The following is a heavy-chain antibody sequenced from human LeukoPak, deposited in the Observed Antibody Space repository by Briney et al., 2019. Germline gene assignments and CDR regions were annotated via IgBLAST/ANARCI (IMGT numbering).Heavy chain of an antibody. J-gene: IGHJ6*02. V-gene: IGHV3-30*18. CDR1: GFTFSSYG. CDR2: ISYDGSNK. D-gene: IGHD3-9*01. CDR3: AKEPILGGYYYYGMDV. Sequence: GGFLRLSCAASGFTFSSYGMHWVRQAPGKGLEWVAVISYDGSNKYYADSVKGRFTISRDNSKNTLYLQMNSLRAEDTAVYYCAKEPILGGYYYYGMDVWGQGTTVTVSS.